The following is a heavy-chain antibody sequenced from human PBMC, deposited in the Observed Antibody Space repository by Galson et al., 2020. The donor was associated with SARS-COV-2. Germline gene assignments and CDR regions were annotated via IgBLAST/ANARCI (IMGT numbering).Heavy chain of an antibody. Sequence: ASVKVSCKASGGTFSSYTISWVRQAPGQGLEWMGRIIPILGIANYAQKFQGRVTITADKSTSTAYMELSSLRSEDTAVYYCARDRGYSGYDASYYMDVWGKGTTVTVSS. CDR3: ARDRGYSGYDASYYMDV. J-gene: IGHJ6*03. CDR1: GGTFSSYT. D-gene: IGHD5-12*01. V-gene: IGHV1-69*04. CDR2: IIPILGIA.